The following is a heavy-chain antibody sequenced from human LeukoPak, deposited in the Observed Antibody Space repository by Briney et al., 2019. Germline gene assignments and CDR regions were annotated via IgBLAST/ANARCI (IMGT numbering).Heavy chain of an antibody. J-gene: IGHJ4*02. Sequence: GGSLRLSCAASGFTFSSYGMHWVRQAPGKGLEWVANIKQDGSEKYYVDSVKGRFTISRDNAKNSLYLQMNSLRAEDTAVYYCARTFIWGQGTLVTVSS. CDR3: ARTFI. CDR2: IKQDGSEK. V-gene: IGHV3-7*01. CDR1: GFTFSSYG.